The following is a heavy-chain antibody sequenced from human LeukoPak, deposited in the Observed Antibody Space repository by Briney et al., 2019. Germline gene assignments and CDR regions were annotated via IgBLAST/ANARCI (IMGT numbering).Heavy chain of an antibody. Sequence: SETLSLTCTVSGGSISSGDYYWSWIRQPPGKGLEWNGYIYYSGSTYYNPSLKSRVTISVDTSKNQFSLKLSSVTAADTAVYYCARGSLVSGGSAKNWFDPWGQGTLVTVSS. CDR1: GGSISSGDYY. CDR3: ARGSLVSGGSAKNWFDP. V-gene: IGHV4-30-4*01. D-gene: IGHD2-15*01. J-gene: IGHJ5*02. CDR2: IYYSGST.